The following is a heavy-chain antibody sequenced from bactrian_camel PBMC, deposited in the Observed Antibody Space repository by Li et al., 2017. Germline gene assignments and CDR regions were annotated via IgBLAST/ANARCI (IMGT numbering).Heavy chain of an antibody. V-gene: IGHV3S10*01. Sequence: QLVESGGGLVQPGGSLRLSCAASGFTFSTYYMSWFRQAPGKEREGVAIIENDGRTSYIDAVKGRFTISKDDAKNILYLQMNSLKSEDTALYYCAKGVDIAQGYADSGYFGQGTQVTVS. D-gene: IGHD4*01. CDR2: IENDGRT. CDR3: AKGVDIAQGYADSGY. CDR1: GFTFSTYY. J-gene: IGHJ6*01.